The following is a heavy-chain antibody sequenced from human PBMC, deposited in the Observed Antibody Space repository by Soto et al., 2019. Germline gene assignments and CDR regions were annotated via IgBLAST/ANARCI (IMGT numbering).Heavy chain of an antibody. CDR2: IYYSGST. Sequence: QVQLQESGPGLVKPSQTLSHTCTVSGGSISSGGYYWSWIRQHPGKGLEWIGYIYYSGSTYYNPSLKSRVTISVDTSKNQFSLKLSSVTAADTAVYYCARGIAAIYYYYYMDVWGKGTTVTVSS. V-gene: IGHV4-31*03. CDR3: ARGIAAIYYYYYMDV. D-gene: IGHD2-15*01. CDR1: GGSISSGGYY. J-gene: IGHJ6*03.